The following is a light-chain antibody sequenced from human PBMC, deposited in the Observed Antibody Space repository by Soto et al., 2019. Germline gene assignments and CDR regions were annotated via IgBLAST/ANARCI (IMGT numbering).Light chain of an antibody. J-gene: IGKJ1*01. CDR3: HHYYNWPRT. V-gene: IGKV3-15*01. CDR1: QSVSDN. CDR2: GAS. Sequence: EIVVTQSPATLSVSPGERVTLSCRASQSVSDNLAWYQQKPGQAPSPLIFGASTRATGVPARFSGSGSGTEFTLTISSLQSEDFAVYDCHHYYNWPRTFGQGTKVEVK.